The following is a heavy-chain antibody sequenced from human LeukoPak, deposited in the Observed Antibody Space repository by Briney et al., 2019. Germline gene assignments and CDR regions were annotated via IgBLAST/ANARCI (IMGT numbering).Heavy chain of an antibody. V-gene: IGHV3-48*03. CDR3: ARDTYDSSGYYFPFDY. CDR1: GFTFSSYE. Sequence: GGSLRLSCAASGFTFSSYEMNWVRQAPGKGLEWVSYISSSGSTIYYAASVKGRFTISRDNAKNSLYLQMNSLRAEETAVYYCARDTYDSSGYYFPFDYWGQGTLVTVSS. D-gene: IGHD3-22*01. CDR2: ISSSGSTI. J-gene: IGHJ4*02.